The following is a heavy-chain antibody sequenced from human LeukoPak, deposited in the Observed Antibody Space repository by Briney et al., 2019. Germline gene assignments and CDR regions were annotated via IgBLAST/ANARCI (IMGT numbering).Heavy chain of an antibody. CDR1: GGSISSYY. V-gene: IGHV4-59*01. CDR2: IYYSGST. J-gene: IGHJ4*02. Sequence: SETLSLTCTVSGGSISSYYWSWIRQPPGKGLESIGYIYYSGSTNYNPSLKSRVTISVDTSKNQFSLKLSSVTAADTAVYYCARGIGTYYDSSGYSCWGQGTLVTVSS. D-gene: IGHD3-22*01. CDR3: ARGIGTYYDSSGYSC.